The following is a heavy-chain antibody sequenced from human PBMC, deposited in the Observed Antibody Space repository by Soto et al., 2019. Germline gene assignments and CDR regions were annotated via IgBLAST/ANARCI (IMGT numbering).Heavy chain of an antibody. Sequence: VQLVESGGGVVQPGRSLRLSCAASGFTFSSYGMHWVRQAPGKGLEWVAVISYDGSNKYYADSVKGRFTISRDNSKNTLYLQMNSLRAEDTAVYYCAKGTYYYDSSGYLFDYWGQGTLVTVSS. CDR2: ISYDGSNK. CDR1: GFTFSSYG. V-gene: IGHV3-30*18. J-gene: IGHJ4*02. D-gene: IGHD3-22*01. CDR3: AKGTYYYDSSGYLFDY.